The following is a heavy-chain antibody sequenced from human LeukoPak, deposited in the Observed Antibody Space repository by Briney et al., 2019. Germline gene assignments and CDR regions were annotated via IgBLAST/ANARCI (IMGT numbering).Heavy chain of an antibody. V-gene: IGHV3-48*03. J-gene: IGHJ4*02. D-gene: IGHD3-22*01. CDR1: GFTFSSYE. CDR2: ISSSGSTI. CDR3: AREEDGYDSSGYFCD. Sequence: GGXXXXSCAASGFTFSSYEMNWVRQAPGKGLEWVSYISSSGSTIYYADSVKGRFTISRDNAKNSLYLQMNSLRAEDTAVYYCAREEDGYDSSGYFCDWGQGTLVTVSS.